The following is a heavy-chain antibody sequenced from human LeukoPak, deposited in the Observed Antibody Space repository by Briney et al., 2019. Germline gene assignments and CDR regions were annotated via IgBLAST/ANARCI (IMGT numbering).Heavy chain of an antibody. Sequence: SETLSLTCTVSGGSISSYYWSWIRQPPGKGLEWIGYIYYSGSTNYNPSLKSRVTISVDTSKNQFSLKLSSVTAADTAVYYCTRDRSTTGIDYWGQGTLVTVSS. V-gene: IGHV4-59*01. J-gene: IGHJ4*02. CDR2: IYYSGST. CDR3: TRDRSTTGIDY. D-gene: IGHD4-17*01. CDR1: GGSISSYY.